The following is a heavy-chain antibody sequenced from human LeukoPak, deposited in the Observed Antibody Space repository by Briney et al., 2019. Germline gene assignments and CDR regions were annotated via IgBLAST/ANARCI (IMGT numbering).Heavy chain of an antibody. V-gene: IGHV4-59*11. CDR2: IYYSGST. CDR3: ARVAVEAAAGPNFDY. CDR1: GSSISSHY. J-gene: IGHJ4*02. D-gene: IGHD6-13*01. Sequence: SETLSLTCTVSGSSISSHYWSWIRQPPGKGLEWIGYIYYSGSTNYNPSLKSRVTISVDTSKNQFSLKLSSVTAADTAVYYCARVAVEAAAGPNFDYWGQGTLVTVSS.